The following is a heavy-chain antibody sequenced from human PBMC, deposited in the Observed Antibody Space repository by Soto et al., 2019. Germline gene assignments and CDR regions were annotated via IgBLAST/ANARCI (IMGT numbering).Heavy chain of an antibody. CDR3: ARSGEILQAFDS. CDR1: GVSFSDYS. D-gene: IGHD1-26*01. V-gene: IGHV3-21*01. Sequence: PGGSLRLSCVVSGVSFSDYSMNWVRQAPGKGLEWVALISGSSSYIYYADSVKGRFTVSRDNAKNSLFLQMDSLRVEDTAVYYCARSGEILQAFDSWGQGTVVTVSS. J-gene: IGHJ5*01. CDR2: ISGSSSYI.